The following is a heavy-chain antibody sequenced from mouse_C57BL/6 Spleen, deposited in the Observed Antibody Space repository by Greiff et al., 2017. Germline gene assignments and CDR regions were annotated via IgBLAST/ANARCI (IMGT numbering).Heavy chain of an antibody. J-gene: IGHJ4*01. D-gene: IGHD2-5*01. Sequence: QVQLQQPGAELVRPGSSVKLSCKASGYTFTSYWMDWVKQRPGQGLEWIGNIYSSDSETHYNQKFKDKATLAVDKSSSTAYMQLSSLTSEDSAVYYCARQGYSNPYYAMDYWGQGTSVTVSS. V-gene: IGHV1-61*01. CDR1: GYTFTSYW. CDR3: ARQGYSNPYYAMDY. CDR2: IYSSDSET.